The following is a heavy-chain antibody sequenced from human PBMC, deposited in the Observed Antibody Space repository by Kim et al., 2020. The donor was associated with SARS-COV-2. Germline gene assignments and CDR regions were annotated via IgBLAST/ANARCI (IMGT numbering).Heavy chain of an antibody. CDR2: IYPGDSDT. V-gene: IGHV5-51*01. J-gene: IGHJ3*02. CDR1: GYSFTSYW. Sequence: GESLKISCKGSGYSFTSYWIGWVRQMPGKGLEWMGIIYPGDSDTRYSPSFQGQVTISADKSISTAYLQWSSLKASDTAMYYCARFGDVSSAYYYEDAFDIWGQGTMVTVSS. D-gene: IGHD3-22*01. CDR3: ARFGDVSSAYYYEDAFDI.